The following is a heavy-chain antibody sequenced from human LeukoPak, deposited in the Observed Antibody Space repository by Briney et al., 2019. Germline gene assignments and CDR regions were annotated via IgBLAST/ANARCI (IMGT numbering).Heavy chain of an antibody. D-gene: IGHD3-22*01. CDR1: GGSFSSHPYY. V-gene: IGHV4-4*07. CDR2: IYTSGST. CDR3: TRGSIAYYYMDV. J-gene: IGHJ6*03. Sequence: SETLSLTCTVSGGSFSSHPYYWSWIRQPAGKGLEWIGRIYTSGSTDYNPSLKSRVTISLDTSQNQFSLKLSSVTAADTAVYYCTRGSIAYYYMDVWGKGTTVTVSS.